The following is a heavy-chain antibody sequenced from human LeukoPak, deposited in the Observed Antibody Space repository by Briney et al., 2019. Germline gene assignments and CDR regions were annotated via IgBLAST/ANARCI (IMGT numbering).Heavy chain of an antibody. Sequence: GGSLRLSCAASGVTFSSYAMHWVRQAPGKGLEWVAVISYDGSNKYYADSVRGRFTISRDNSKNTLYLQMNSLRAEDTAVYYCARTRRSGIAAAIDYWGQGTLVTVSS. D-gene: IGHD6-13*01. CDR1: GVTFSSYA. CDR2: ISYDGSNK. J-gene: IGHJ4*02. CDR3: ARTRRSGIAAAIDY. V-gene: IGHV3-30*04.